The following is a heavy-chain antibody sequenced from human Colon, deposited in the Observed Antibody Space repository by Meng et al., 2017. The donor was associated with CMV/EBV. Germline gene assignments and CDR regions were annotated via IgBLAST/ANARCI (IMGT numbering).Heavy chain of an antibody. CDR3: ARTGHTTLRLPRPFDI. CDR1: GESFTEYY. J-gene: IGHJ3*02. D-gene: IGHD2/OR15-2a*01. Sequence: LSCSVSGESFTEYYWAWIRQPPGKGLEWIGEINHNGRNKFNPSLESRVTLSVDTSKKQFSLKLSSVTAADTAVYYCARTGHTTLRLPRPFDIWGQGTMVTVSS. V-gene: IGHV4-34*01. CDR2: INHNGRN.